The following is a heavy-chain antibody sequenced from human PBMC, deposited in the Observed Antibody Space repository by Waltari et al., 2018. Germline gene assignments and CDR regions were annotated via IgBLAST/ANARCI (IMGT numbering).Heavy chain of an antibody. CDR3: AGRTDYYDSSGYMTGANWFDP. Sequence: QVQLQQWGAGLLKPSETLSLTCAVYGGSFSVYYWSWIRQPPGKGLEWIGEINHSGSTNYNPSLKIRVTISVYTSKNQFSLKLSSVTAADTAVYYCAGRTDYYDSSGYMTGANWFDPWGQGTLVTVSS. J-gene: IGHJ5*02. V-gene: IGHV4-34*01. CDR2: INHSGST. CDR1: GGSFSVYY. D-gene: IGHD3-22*01.